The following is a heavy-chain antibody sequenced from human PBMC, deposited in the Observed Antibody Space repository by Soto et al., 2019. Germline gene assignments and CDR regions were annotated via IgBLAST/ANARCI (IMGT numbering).Heavy chain of an antibody. CDR2: ISYDGSNK. J-gene: IGHJ4*02. D-gene: IGHD6-19*01. V-gene: IGHV3-30*18. CDR3: AKDLHARYSSGPDY. CDR1: GFVFNNYG. Sequence: PGGSLRLSCAASGFVFNNYGMHWVRQAPGKGLEWVAVISYDGSNKYYADSVKGRFTISRDNSKNTLYLQMNSLRAEDTAVYYCAKDLHARYSSGPDYWGQGTLVTVSS.